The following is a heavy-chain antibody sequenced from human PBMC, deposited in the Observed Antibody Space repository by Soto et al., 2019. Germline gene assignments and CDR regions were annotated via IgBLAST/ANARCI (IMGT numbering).Heavy chain of an antibody. CDR2: INAGNGNT. V-gene: IGHV1-3*01. J-gene: IGHJ5*01. CDR1: GYTFTSYA. CDR3: ARVADLLRYFDWLSPPGFVFDS. Sequence: ASVKVSCKASGYTFTSYAMHWVRQAPGQRLEWMGWINAGNGNTKYSQKFQGRVTITRGTSASTAYMELSSLRSEDTAVYYCARVADLLRYFDWLSPPGFVFDSWGQGTLVTVSS. D-gene: IGHD3-9*01.